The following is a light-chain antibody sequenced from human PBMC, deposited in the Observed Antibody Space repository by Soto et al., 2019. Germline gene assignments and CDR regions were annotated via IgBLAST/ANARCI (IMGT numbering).Light chain of an antibody. CDR3: SSYTSSSTLGV. Sequence: QSALTQPASLSASPGQSITVSCTGTSSDFGGYNYVSWYQQHPGKAPKLMIYDVSNRPSGVSNRFSGSKSGNTASLTISGLQAEDEADYYCSSYTSSSTLGVFGTGTKVTVL. J-gene: IGLJ1*01. CDR2: DVS. V-gene: IGLV2-14*01. CDR1: SSDFGGYNY.